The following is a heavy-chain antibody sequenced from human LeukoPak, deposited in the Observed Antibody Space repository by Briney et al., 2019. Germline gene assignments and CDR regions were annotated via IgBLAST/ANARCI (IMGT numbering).Heavy chain of an antibody. D-gene: IGHD6-19*01. CDR1: GFTFSSYE. V-gene: IGHV3-48*03. CDR2: ISSSGSTI. J-gene: IGHJ4*02. CDR3: ASTQWLVLNY. Sequence: GGSLRLSCAASGFTFSSYEMNWVRQAPGKGLEWVSYISSSGSTIYYADSVKGRFTISRDNAKNSLYLQMNSLRAEDTAVYYCASTQWLVLNYWGQGTLVTVSS.